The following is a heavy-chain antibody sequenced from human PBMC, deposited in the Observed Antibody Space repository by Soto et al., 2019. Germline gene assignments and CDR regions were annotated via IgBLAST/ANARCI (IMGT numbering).Heavy chain of an antibody. V-gene: IGHV3-33*08. Sequence: GGSLRLSCAASGFTFSSYGMHWVRQAPGKGLEWVAVIWYDGSNKYYADSVKGRFTISRDNSKNTLYLQMNSLRAEDTAVYYCARGPQAYCTNGVCSIDYGDYKFDYWGQGTLVTVSS. CDR3: ARGPQAYCTNGVCSIDYGDYKFDY. CDR1: GFTFSSYG. D-gene: IGHD2-8*01. CDR2: IWYDGSNK. J-gene: IGHJ4*02.